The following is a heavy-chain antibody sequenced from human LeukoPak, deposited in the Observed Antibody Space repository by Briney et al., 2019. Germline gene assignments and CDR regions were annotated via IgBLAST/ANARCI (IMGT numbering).Heavy chain of an antibody. V-gene: IGHV3-21*01. J-gene: IGHJ4*02. CDR3: AGGIAAAGGFDY. D-gene: IGHD6-13*01. CDR2: ISSSRSYI. Sequence: PGGSLRLSCAASGFTLSSYSMNWVRQAPGRGLEWVSSISSSRSYIYYADSVKGGFTISRDNAKNSLYLQMNSLRAEDTAVYYCAGGIAAAGGFDYWGQGTLVTVSS. CDR1: GFTLSSYS.